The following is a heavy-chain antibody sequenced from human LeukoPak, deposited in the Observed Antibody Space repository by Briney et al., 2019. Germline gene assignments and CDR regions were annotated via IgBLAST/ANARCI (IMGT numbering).Heavy chain of an antibody. D-gene: IGHD3-9*01. J-gene: IGHJ3*02. CDR2: ISSSSSTI. V-gene: IGHV3-48*01. CDR1: GLTVSSTS. CDR3: AKDGGQDILTGYYDAFDM. Sequence: GGSLRLSCAASGLTVSSTSMTWVRQAPGKGLEWVSYISSSSSTIYYADSVKGRFTISRDNAKNSLYLQMNSLRAEDTALYYCAKDGGQDILTGYYDAFDMWGQGTMVTVSS.